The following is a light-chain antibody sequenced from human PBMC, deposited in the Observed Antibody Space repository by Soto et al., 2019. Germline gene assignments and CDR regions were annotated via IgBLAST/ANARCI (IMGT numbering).Light chain of an antibody. V-gene: IGKV3-20*01. Sequence: IVLTQSPGTLSLSPGERATLSCRASQSVSSSDLAWYQQKPGQAPRLLIYSASSRATGIPDRFSGSGSGTDFNLTISRLEPEDFAVYYCQQDDTFGQGTKLEIK. CDR1: QSVSSSD. J-gene: IGKJ2*01. CDR3: QQDDT. CDR2: SAS.